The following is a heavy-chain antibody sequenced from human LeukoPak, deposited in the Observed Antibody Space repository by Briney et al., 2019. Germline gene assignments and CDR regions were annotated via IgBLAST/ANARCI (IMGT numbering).Heavy chain of an antibody. CDR1: GESFSGYY. CDR2: INHSGST. Sequence: SETLSLTCAVYGESFSGYYWSWIRQPPRKGLEWTGEINHSGSTNYNPSLKSRVTISVDTSKNQFSLKLSSVTAADTAVYYCASTLRGVTLNWFDHWGQGTLVTVPS. J-gene: IGHJ5*02. V-gene: IGHV4-34*01. D-gene: IGHD3-10*01. CDR3: ASTLRGVTLNWFDH.